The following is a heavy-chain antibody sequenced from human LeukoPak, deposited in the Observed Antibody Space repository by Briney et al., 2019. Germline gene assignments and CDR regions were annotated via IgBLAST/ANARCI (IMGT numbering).Heavy chain of an antibody. CDR3: ARASSSSWRYYYYYYMDV. CDR2: MNPNSGNT. D-gene: IGHD6-13*01. Sequence: ASVKVSCKASGYTFTSYDINWVRQATGQGLEWMGWMNPNSGNTGYAQKFQGRVTMTRNTSISTAYMELSSLRSEDTAVYYCARASSSSWRYYYYYYMDVWGKGTTVTVSS. J-gene: IGHJ6*03. CDR1: GYTFTSYD. V-gene: IGHV1-8*01.